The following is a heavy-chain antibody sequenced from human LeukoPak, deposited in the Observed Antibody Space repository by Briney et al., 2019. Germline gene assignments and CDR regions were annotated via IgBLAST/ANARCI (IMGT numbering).Heavy chain of an antibody. D-gene: IGHD1-26*01. J-gene: IGHJ4*02. V-gene: IGHV4-39*07. Sequence: TSETLSLTCTVSGGSISSSSYYWGWIRQPPGKGLEWIGSIYHSGSTYYNPSLKSRVTISVDTSKNQFSLKLSSVTAADTAVYYCARVSIIVGAQGGYYFDYWGQGTLVTVSS. CDR3: ARVSIIVGAQGGYYFDY. CDR2: IYHSGST. CDR1: GGSISSSSYY.